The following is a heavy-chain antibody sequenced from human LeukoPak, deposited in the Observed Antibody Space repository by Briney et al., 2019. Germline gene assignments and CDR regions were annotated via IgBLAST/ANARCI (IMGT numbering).Heavy chain of an antibody. V-gene: IGHV1-2*06. D-gene: IGHD4-23*01. CDR1: GYTFTSYY. CDR2: INPNNGGT. CDR3: ARVYDYGGESNYFDC. J-gene: IGHJ4*02. Sequence: GASVKVSCKASGYTFTSYYIHWVRQAPGQGLEWMGRINPNNGGTTYAQKFQGRVTMTRDSSISTAYMELNRLRSDDTAVYYCARVYDYGGESNYFDCWGQGSLVTVSS.